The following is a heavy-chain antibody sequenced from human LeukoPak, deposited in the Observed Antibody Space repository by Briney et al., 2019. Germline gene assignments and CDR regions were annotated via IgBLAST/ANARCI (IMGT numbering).Heavy chain of an antibody. J-gene: IGHJ4*02. V-gene: IGHV4-38-2*02. CDR1: GYFISSGYY. D-gene: IGHD6-19*01. CDR2: IHHSGST. CDR3: ARTSSSGLVGGYYFDY. Sequence: SETLSLTCTVSGYFISSGYYWGWIRQPPGQGLQWIGSIHHSGSTYYNPSLKSRVTISVDTSKNQFSLKLSSVTAADTAVYYCARTSSSGLVGGYYFDYWGQGTLVTVSS.